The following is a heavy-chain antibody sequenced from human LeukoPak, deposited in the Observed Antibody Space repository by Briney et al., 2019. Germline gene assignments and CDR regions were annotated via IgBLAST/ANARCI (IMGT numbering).Heavy chain of an antibody. J-gene: IGHJ4*02. V-gene: IGHV3-33*01. CDR2: IWYDGSNK. CDR1: GFTFSSYG. Sequence: PGRSLRLSCAASGFTFSSYGMHWVRQAPGKGLEWVAVIWYDGSNKYYADSVKGRFTISRDNSKNTLYLQMNSLRAEDTAVYYCARDSLLFAGYGSGSSPPDYWGQGTLVTVSS. D-gene: IGHD3-10*01. CDR3: ARDSLLFAGYGSGSSPPDY.